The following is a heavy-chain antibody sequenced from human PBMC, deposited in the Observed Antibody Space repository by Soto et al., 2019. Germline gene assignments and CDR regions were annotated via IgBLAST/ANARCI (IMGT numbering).Heavy chain of an antibody. CDR2: IYYSGST. D-gene: IGHD3-22*01. CDR3: ARGGYYYDSSGYKYRRAFDI. J-gene: IGHJ3*02. CDR1: GGSIRRGGYY. V-gene: IGHV4-31*03. Sequence: SETLSLTCTVSGGSIRRGGYYWSWIRPHPGKGLDWIGYIYYSGSTYYNPSLKSRVTISVDTSKNQFSLKLSSVTAADTAVYYCARGGYYYDSSGYKYRRAFDIWGQGTMVTVSS.